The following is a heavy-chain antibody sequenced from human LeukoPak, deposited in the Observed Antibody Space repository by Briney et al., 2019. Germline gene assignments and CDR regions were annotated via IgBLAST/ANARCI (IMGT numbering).Heavy chain of an antibody. V-gene: IGHV3-21*04. J-gene: IGHJ4*02. CDR3: ARGSGFETGDY. Sequence: GGSLRLSCAASGFTFSSYWMHWVRQAPGKGLEWVSSISSSSSYIYYADSVKGRFTISRDNSKNTVYLQMNSLRVEDTAIYYCARGSGFETGDYWGQGTLVTVSS. CDR2: ISSSSSYI. D-gene: IGHD5-12*01. CDR1: GFTFSSYW.